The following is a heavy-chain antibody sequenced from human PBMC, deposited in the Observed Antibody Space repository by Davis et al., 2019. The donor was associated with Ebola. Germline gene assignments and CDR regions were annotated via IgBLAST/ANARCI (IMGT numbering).Heavy chain of an antibody. J-gene: IGHJ6*02. Sequence: GESLKISCAASGFTFSSYSMNWVRQAPGKGLEWVSYISSSSSTIYYADSVKGRFTISRDNSKNTLYLQMNSLRAEDTAVYYCARDYYGSGSYYYYYGMDVWGQGTTVTVSS. CDR3: ARDYYGSGSYYYYYGMDV. CDR2: ISSSSSTI. D-gene: IGHD3-10*01. V-gene: IGHV3-48*01. CDR1: GFTFSSYS.